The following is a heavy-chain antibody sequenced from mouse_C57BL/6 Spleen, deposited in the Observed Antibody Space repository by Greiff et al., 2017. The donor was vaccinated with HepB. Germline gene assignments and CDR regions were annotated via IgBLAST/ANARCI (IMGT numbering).Heavy chain of an antibody. CDR1: GFTFSDYG. J-gene: IGHJ4*01. Sequence: DVMLVESGGGLVKPGGSLKLSCAASGFTFSDYGMHWVRQAPEKGLEWVAYISSGSSTIYYADTVKGRFTISRDNAKNTLFLQMTSLRSEDTAMYYCARFIPSAMDYWGQGTSVTVSS. D-gene: IGHD1-1*01. CDR3: ARFIPSAMDY. V-gene: IGHV5-17*01. CDR2: ISSGSSTI.